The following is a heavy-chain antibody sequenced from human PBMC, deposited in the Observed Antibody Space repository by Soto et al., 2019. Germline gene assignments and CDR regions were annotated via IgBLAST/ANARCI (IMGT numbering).Heavy chain of an antibody. CDR1: GYTFTSYG. V-gene: IGHV1-18*01. J-gene: IGHJ6*02. CDR3: ARDYTQCLSYCYNGMDV. CDR2: ISAYNGNT. Sequence: QVQLVQSGAEVKKPGASVKVSCKASGYTFTSYGISWVRQAPGQGLEWMGWISAYNGNTNYAQKLQGRVTMTTDTSTSTANMELSSLRSDDTAVYYCARDYTQCLSYCYNGMDVCGQGTTVTDFS. D-gene: IGHD6-19*01.